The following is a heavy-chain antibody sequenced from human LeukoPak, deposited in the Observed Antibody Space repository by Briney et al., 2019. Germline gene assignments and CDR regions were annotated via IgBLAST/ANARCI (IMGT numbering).Heavy chain of an antibody. J-gene: IGHJ5*02. CDR1: GFTFTSSA. CDR3: AAGGRQKLLFDP. D-gene: IGHD3-16*01. Sequence: ASVRVSCKASGFTFTSSAAQWVRQARGQRLEWIGWIVVGSGNTNYAQKFQERVTITRDMSTSTAYMELSSLRSEDTAVYYCAAGGRQKLLFDPWGQGTLVTVSS. V-gene: IGHV1-58*01. CDR2: IVVGSGNT.